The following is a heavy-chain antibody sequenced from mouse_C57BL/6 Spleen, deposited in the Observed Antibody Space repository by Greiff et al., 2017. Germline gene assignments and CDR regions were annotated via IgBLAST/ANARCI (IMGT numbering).Heavy chain of an antibody. CDR3: ARVDYGGGYYAMAY. V-gene: IGHV1-80*01. J-gene: IGHJ4*01. D-gene: IGHD2-4*01. CDR1: GYAFSSYW. CDR2: LYPGAGYT. Sequence: HVQLQPSGPELVKPGASVKLSCKASGYAFSSYWMNWVKQRPGQGLEWIGQLYPGAGYTYYNGKFKGKATLTAVTSSSTAYMQLSSLTSEDSAFYFCARVDYGGGYYAMAYVGQGTSVTVAS.